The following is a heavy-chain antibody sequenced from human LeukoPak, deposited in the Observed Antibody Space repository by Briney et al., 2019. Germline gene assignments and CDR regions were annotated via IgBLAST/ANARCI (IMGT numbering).Heavy chain of an antibody. V-gene: IGHV3-48*03. J-gene: IGHJ5*02. D-gene: IGHD7-27*01. Sequence: GGSLRLPCAASGFTFSSYEMNWVRQAPGKGLEWVSYISSSGSTIYYADSVKGRFTLSRDNAKNSLYLQMNSLRAEDTAVYYCARGTGYCLDPWGQGTLVTVSS. CDR1: GFTFSSYE. CDR3: ARGTGYCLDP. CDR2: ISSSGSTI.